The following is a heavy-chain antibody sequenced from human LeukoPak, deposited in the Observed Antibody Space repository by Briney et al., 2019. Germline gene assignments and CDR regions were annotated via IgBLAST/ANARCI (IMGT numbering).Heavy chain of an antibody. Sequence: SETLSLTCTISGGSVSDYYWSWIRQSPGKGLEWIGYIYHTGSTSYSPSLKSRVTISADTSQNQFSLKLSSVTAADTAVYYFARRKLGNQHWGQGPLLPLPS. CDR1: GGSVSDYY. CDR2: IYHTGST. D-gene: IGHD7-27*01. CDR3: ARRKLGNQH. J-gene: IGHJ1*01. V-gene: IGHV4-59*02.